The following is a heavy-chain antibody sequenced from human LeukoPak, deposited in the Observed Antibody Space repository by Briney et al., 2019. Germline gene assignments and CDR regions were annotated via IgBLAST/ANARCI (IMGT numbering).Heavy chain of an antibody. CDR2: IKSKTDGGTT. Sequence: KTGGSLRLSCAASGFTFSNAWMSWVRQAPGKGLEWVGRIKSKTDGGTTDYAAPVKGRFTISRDDSKNTLYLQMNSLKTEDTAVYYCTTGEVSCGGDCPFDYWGQGTLVTVSS. CDR3: TTGEVSCGGDCPFDY. V-gene: IGHV3-15*01. CDR1: GFTFSNAW. J-gene: IGHJ4*02. D-gene: IGHD2-21*02.